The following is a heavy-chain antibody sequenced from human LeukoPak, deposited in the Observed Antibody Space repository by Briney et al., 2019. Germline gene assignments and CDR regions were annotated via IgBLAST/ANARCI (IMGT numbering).Heavy chain of an antibody. Sequence: GGSLRLSCAASGFTFSSYSMNWVRQAPGKGLEWVSSISSSSYIYYADSVKGRFTISGDNAKNSLYLQMNSLRAEDTAVYYCATRYSIVGAPGVFDYWGQGTLVTVSS. D-gene: IGHD1-26*01. CDR1: GFTFSSYS. J-gene: IGHJ4*02. CDR3: ATRYSIVGAPGVFDY. V-gene: IGHV3-21*01. CDR2: ISSSSYI.